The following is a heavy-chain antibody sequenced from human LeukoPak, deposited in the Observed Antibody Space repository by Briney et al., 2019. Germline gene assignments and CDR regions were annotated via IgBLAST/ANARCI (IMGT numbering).Heavy chain of an antibody. CDR3: ARDPRVDHSGMDV. Sequence: GGSLRLSCAASGSTVSSNYMNWVRQGPGKGLEWISTIFSDDTTYYADSVKGRFIIPRDNFKNTLYLQMSSLRVEDTAVYYCARDPRVDHSGMDVWGQGTTVTVSS. D-gene: IGHD2-15*01. J-gene: IGHJ6*02. CDR2: IFSDDTT. V-gene: IGHV3-66*01. CDR1: GSTVSSNY.